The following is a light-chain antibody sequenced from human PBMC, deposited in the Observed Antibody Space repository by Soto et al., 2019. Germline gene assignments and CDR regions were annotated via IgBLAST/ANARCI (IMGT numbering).Light chain of an antibody. J-gene: IGKJ1*01. CDR2: GAS. CDR3: QQYNNWPSWT. V-gene: IGKV3-15*01. Sequence: EIVMTQSPATLSVSPGERATLSCRASQSVSSNLAWYQQKPGQAPRLLIYGASTRATGIPARFSGSGSGTEFTLTISSLQSEDFAVYYCQQYNNWPSWTFCQVTNVDI. CDR1: QSVSSN.